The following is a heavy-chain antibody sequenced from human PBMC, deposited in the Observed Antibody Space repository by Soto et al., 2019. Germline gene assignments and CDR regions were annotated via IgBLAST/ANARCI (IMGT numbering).Heavy chain of an antibody. J-gene: IGHJ4*02. V-gene: IGHV4-39*01. Sequence: SETLSLTCTVSGGSISSSSYYWGWIRQPPGKGLEWIGSIFYSGTTYYNPSLKSRVTISVDTSKNQFSLKLSSVTAADTAVYFCVRAPSTDPDFWGRGTLVTVSS. CDR2: IFYSGTT. CDR3: VRAPSTDPDF. CDR1: GGSISSSSYY. D-gene: IGHD4-17*01.